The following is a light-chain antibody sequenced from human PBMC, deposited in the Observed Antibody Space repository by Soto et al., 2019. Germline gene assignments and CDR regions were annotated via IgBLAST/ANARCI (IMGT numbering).Light chain of an antibody. Sequence: DIQMTQSPSTLSGSVGDRVTITCRASXTISSWLAWYQQKPGKAPKLLIYKASTLKSGVPSRFGGSGSGTEFTLTISSLQPDDFATYYCQHYNSYSEAFGQGTKVELK. J-gene: IGKJ1*01. CDR1: XTISSW. CDR2: KAS. CDR3: QHYNSYSEA. V-gene: IGKV1-5*03.